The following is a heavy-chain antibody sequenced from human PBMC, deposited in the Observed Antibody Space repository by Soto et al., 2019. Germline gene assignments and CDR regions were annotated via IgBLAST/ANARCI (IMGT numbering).Heavy chain of an antibody. CDR3: ARFTLYSYGPYGWFEP. CDR2: IIPIFGTA. CDR1: GGTFSSYA. V-gene: IGHV1-69*01. D-gene: IGHD5-18*01. J-gene: IGHJ5*02. Sequence: QVQLVQSGAEVKKPGSSVKVSCKASGGTFSSYAISWVRQAPGQGLEWMGGIIPIFGTANYAQKFQGSVTITADEPTSTAYMGLSSLKSDDTAVYYCARFTLYSYGPYGWFEPWGQGTPVTVSS.